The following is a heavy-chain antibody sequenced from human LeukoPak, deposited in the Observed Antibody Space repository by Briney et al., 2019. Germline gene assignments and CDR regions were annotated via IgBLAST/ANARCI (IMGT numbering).Heavy chain of an antibody. Sequence: PSETLSLTCSVSGGSISGFYWTWIRQPPGRGLEWIGYIFCTGSTNYNPSLKSRVTMSVDTSKNQFSLNLSSLTAADTAVYYCARSSRYDLFYSWGQGTLVTVSS. V-gene: IGHV4-59*01. CDR3: ARSSRYDLFYS. D-gene: IGHD3-3*01. J-gene: IGHJ5*01. CDR1: GGSISGFY. CDR2: IFCTGST.